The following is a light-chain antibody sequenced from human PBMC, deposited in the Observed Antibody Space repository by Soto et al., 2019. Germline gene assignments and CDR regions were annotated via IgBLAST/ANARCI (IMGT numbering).Light chain of an antibody. V-gene: IGKV3-20*01. J-gene: IGKJ2*01. CDR1: QSVSSSH. CDR2: GAS. CDR3: QQYGSSPRT. Sequence: EIVLTQSPDTLSLSPGERATLSCRASQSVSSSHLAWYQQKPGQAPRLLIYGASSRATGIPDRFSGSGSGTDFTLTISRLEPEDFVVYYCQQYGSSPRTFGQGTKVDIK.